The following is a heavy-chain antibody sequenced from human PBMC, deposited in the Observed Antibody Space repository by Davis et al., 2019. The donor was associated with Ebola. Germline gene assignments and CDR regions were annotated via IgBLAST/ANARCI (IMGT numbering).Heavy chain of an antibody. V-gene: IGHV3-21*01. D-gene: IGHD3-10*01. Sequence: PGGSLRLSCAASGFTFSSYSTNWVRQAPGKGLEWVSSISSSSSYIYYADSVKGRFTISRDNAKNSLYLQMNSLRAEDTAVYYCARVLMVRGTHGMDVWGQGTTVTVSS. J-gene: IGHJ6*02. CDR2: ISSSSSYI. CDR1: GFTFSSYS. CDR3: ARVLMVRGTHGMDV.